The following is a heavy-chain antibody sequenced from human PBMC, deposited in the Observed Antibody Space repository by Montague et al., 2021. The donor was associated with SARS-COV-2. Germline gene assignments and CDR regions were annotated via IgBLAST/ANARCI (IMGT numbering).Heavy chain of an antibody. CDR2: IFYNGYT. V-gene: IGHV4-59*08. Sequence: SETLSLTCTVSGGTVRVYYWNWIRQTPGKGLEWIGCIFYNGYTKYNPSLESRVTLSVDTPGNQFFLSLRSVTASDTATYFCARHSVSEDGTFFRSYFDPWGQGAQVIVSS. J-gene: IGHJ5*02. CDR1: GGTVRVYY. CDR3: ARHSVSEDGTFFRSYFDP. D-gene: IGHD1-1*01.